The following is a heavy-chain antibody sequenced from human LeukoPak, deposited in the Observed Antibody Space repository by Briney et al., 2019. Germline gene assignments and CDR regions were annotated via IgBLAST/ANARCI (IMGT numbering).Heavy chain of an antibody. D-gene: IGHD4-17*01. CDR2: ISSTGSTI. V-gene: IGHV3-11*01. CDR1: GFAFSRYY. J-gene: IGHJ4*02. CDR3: ARESANDYGDNHAGACLDY. Sequence: GGSLRLSCAATGFAFSRYYMSWIRQAPGKGLGWVSYISSTGSTIYYADSVMGRFTISRDNAKNSLYLQMNSLRAEDTAVYYCARESANDYGDNHAGACLDYWGQGNLVTVSS.